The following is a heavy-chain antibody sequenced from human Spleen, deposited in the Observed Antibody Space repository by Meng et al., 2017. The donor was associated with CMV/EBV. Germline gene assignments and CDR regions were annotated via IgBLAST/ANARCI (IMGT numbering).Heavy chain of an antibody. CDR3: AAYYDFWNGYFPVNDAFDI. Sequence: ASVKVSCKASGYTFTGYYMHWVRQAPGQGLEWMGWINPNSGGTNYAQKFQGRVTMTRDTSISTAYMELSRLRSEDTAVYYCAAYYDFWNGYFPVNDAFDIWGQGTMVTVSS. D-gene: IGHD3-3*01. J-gene: IGHJ3*02. CDR2: INPNSGGT. V-gene: IGHV1-2*02. CDR1: GYTFTGYY.